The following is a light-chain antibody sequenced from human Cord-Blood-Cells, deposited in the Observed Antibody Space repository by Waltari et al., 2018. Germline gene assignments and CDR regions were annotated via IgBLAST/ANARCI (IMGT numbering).Light chain of an antibody. V-gene: IGLV2-11*01. CDR3: CSYAGSYTFDVV. CDR2: DVS. J-gene: IGLJ2*01. CDR1: SSHVGGYNY. Sequence: QSALTQPRSVSGSPGQSVTISCTGTSSHVGGYNYVSWYQQHPGKAPKLMIYDVSKRPSGVPDRFSGSKSGNTASLTISGFQAEDEADYYCCSYAGSYTFDVVFGGGTKLTVL.